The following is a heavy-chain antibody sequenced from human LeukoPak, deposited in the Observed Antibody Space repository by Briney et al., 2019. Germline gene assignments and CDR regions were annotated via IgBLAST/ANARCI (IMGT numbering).Heavy chain of an antibody. D-gene: IGHD1-20*01. V-gene: IGHV3-15*01. CDR2: IKSKADGETI. J-gene: IGHJ4*02. CDR1: GFTFSSYA. Sequence: PGGSLRLSCAASGFTFSSYAMSWVRQAPGKGLEWVGRIKSKADGETIDYAAPVKGRFTFSRDDSKNMLYLQMNSLKSEDTAVYYCSTLTSRGLSDSWGQGTLVTVSS. CDR3: STLTSRGLSDS.